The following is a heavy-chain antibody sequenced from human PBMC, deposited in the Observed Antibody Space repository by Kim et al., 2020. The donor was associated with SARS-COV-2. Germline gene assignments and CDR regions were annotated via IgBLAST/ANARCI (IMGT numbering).Heavy chain of an antibody. Sequence: GGSLRLSCAASGFTFSSYGMHWVRQAPGKGLEWVAVISYDGSNKYYADSVKGRFTISRDNSKNTLYLQMNSLRAEDTAVYYCAKDPNSSGWLGYYYYYGMDVWGQGTTVTVS. CDR2: ISYDGSNK. CDR3: AKDPNSSGWLGYYYYYGMDV. D-gene: IGHD6-19*01. CDR1: GFTFSSYG. J-gene: IGHJ6*02. V-gene: IGHV3-30*18.